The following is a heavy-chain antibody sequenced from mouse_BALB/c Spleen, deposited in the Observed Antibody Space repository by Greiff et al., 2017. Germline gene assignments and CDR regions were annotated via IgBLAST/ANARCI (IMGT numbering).Heavy chain of an antibody. CDR1: GFTFSSYG. CDR3: ARQLREDAMDY. Sequence: EVQGVESGGDLVKPGGSLKLSCAASGFTFSSYGMSWVRQTPDKRLEWVATISSGGSCTYYPDSVKGRFTISRDNAKNTLYLQMSSLKSEDTAMYYCARQLREDAMDYWGQGTSVTVSS. J-gene: IGHJ4*01. CDR2: ISSGGSCT. V-gene: IGHV5-6*01.